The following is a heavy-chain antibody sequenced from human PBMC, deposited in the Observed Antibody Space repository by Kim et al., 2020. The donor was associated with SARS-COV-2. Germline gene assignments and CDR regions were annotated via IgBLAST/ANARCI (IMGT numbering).Heavy chain of an antibody. CDR1: GGSFSGYY. D-gene: IGHD3-16*01. Sequence: SETLSLTCAVYGGSFSGYYWSWIRQPPGKGLEWIGEINHSGSTNYNPSLKSRVTISVDTSKNQFSLKLSSVTAADTAVYYCAARGRTNGMDVWGQGTTVTVSS. CDR2: INHSGST. V-gene: IGHV4-34*01. J-gene: IGHJ6*02. CDR3: AARGRTNGMDV.